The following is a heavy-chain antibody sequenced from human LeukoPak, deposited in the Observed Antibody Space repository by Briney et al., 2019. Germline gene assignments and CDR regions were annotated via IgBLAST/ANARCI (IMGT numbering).Heavy chain of an antibody. J-gene: IGHJ5*02. D-gene: IGHD3-10*01. CDR3: ARVTRMYYYGSASSWFDP. Sequence: SETLSLTCTVSGGSISSYYWSWIRQPAGKGLEWIGRIYTSGSTNYNPSLKSRVTMSVDTSKNQFSLKLSSVTAADTAVYYCARVTRMYYYGSASSWFDPWGQGTLVTVSS. CDR1: GGSISSYY. CDR2: IYTSGST. V-gene: IGHV4-4*07.